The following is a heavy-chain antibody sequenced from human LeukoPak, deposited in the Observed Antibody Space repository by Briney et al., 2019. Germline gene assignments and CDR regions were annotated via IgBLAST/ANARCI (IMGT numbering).Heavy chain of an antibody. Sequence: ASVKVSCKASGYTFTGYYMHWVGQAPGQGVEWMGWINPNSGGTNYAQTLKGRVTMTRDTSISTAYMELSRLRSDATAVYYCARVGGDYDFWSAPGAFDIWGQGTMVTVSS. CDR3: ARVGGDYDFWSAPGAFDI. D-gene: IGHD3-3*01. CDR2: INPNSGGT. V-gene: IGHV1-2*02. J-gene: IGHJ3*02. CDR1: GYTFTGYY.